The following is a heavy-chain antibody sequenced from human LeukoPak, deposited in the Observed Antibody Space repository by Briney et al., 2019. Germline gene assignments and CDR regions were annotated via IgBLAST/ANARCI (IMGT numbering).Heavy chain of an antibody. CDR3: ARAKNHYDFWSGYYWDYYYYYMDV. Sequence: ASVKVSCKASGYTFTGYYMHWVRQAPGQGLEWVGWINPKNGGSNYAQKFQGRVTMTRDRSISTAYMELSRLTSDDTAVYYCARAKNHYDFWSGYYWDYYYYYMDVWGKGTTVTVSS. D-gene: IGHD3-3*01. CDR1: GYTFTGYY. CDR2: INPKNGGS. J-gene: IGHJ6*03. V-gene: IGHV1-2*02.